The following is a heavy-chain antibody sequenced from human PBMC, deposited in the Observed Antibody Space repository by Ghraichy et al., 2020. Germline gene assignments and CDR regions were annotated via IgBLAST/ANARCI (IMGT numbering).Heavy chain of an antibody. J-gene: IGHJ4*02. CDR2: IYTSGST. CDR3: ARFYYDTSGYYFDY. CDR1: GGSISSYY. D-gene: IGHD3-22*01. V-gene: IGHV4-4*07. Sequence: GSLRLSCTVSGGSISSYYWNWIRQPAGKGLEWIGRIYTSGSTDYNPSLKSRVTMSVDTSKNQFSLKLSSVTAADTAVYYCARFYYDTSGYYFDYWGQGTLVTVSS.